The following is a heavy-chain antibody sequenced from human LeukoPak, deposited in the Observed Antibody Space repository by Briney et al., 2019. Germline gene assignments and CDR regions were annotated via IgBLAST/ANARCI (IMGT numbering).Heavy chain of an antibody. V-gene: IGHV4-4*02. Sequence: SETLSLTCAVSGGSITIGTWWTWVRQPPGQGLEWIGEVYYSGSPNYNSSLKSRVTISLDKTKNQFLLNLTSVTAADTAVYYCASLARGGNWFDPWGQGTLVTVSS. D-gene: IGHD6-6*01. J-gene: IGHJ5*02. CDR2: VYYSGSP. CDR3: ASLARGGNWFDP. CDR1: GGSITIGTW.